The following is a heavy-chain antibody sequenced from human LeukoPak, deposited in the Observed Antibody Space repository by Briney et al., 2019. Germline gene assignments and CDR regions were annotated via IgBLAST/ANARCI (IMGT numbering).Heavy chain of an antibody. CDR2: ISGSGFST. CDR3: AKAPGTSGWARLDY. D-gene: IGHD6-19*01. V-gene: IGHV3-23*01. Sequence: GGSLRLSCAASGFTFSSYAMSWVRQAPGKGLEWVSAISGSGFSTYYADSVKGRLTISRDNSKNTLYLQMNSLRAEDTAVYYCAKAPGTSGWARLDYWGQGTLVTVSS. CDR1: GFTFSSYA. J-gene: IGHJ4*02.